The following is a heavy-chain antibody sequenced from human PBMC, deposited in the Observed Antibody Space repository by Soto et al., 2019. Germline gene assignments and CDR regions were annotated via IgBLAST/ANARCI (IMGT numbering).Heavy chain of an antibody. J-gene: IGHJ3*02. CDR2: IRYDGTTI. CDR3: ARAVASYDAFDM. D-gene: IGHD3-10*01. Sequence: QVQLVESGGGLVKPGGSLRLSCAASGFTFSDYYMTWIRQAPGKGLEWVSHIRYDGTTIHYADSVKGRFTISRDNAKNSLFLQMNSLSAEDTAVYYCARAVASYDAFDMWGQGTLATVSS. V-gene: IGHV3-11*01. CDR1: GFTFSDYY.